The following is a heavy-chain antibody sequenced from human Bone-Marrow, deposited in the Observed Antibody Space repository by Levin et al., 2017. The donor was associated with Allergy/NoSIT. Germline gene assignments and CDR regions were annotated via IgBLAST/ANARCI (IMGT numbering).Heavy chain of an antibody. D-gene: IGHD5-18*01. CDR3: AREDTAMVNDY. V-gene: IGHV3-48*01. CDR2: IRTSSSTT. J-gene: IGHJ4*02. CDR1: GFTFSSYS. Sequence: GESLKISCIASGFTFSSYSMNWVRQAPGKGLEWVSYIRTSSSTTYYADSVKGRFTISRDDARHSLYLQMNSLRVEDTAVYYCAREDTAMVNDYWGQGTLVTVST.